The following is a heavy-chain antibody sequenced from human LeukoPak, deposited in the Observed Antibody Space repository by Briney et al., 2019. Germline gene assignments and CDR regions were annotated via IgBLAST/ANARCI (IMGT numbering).Heavy chain of an antibody. CDR2: IYYSGST. Sequence: SETLSLTCTVSGGSISSYYWSWIRQPPGKGLEWIGYIYYSGSTNYNPSLKSRVTISVDTSKNQFSLKLSAVTAADTAVYYCARHYGSGSYSAEYFQHWGQGTLVTVSS. CDR1: GGSISSYY. J-gene: IGHJ1*01. V-gene: IGHV4-59*08. CDR3: ARHYGSGSYSAEYFQH. D-gene: IGHD3-10*01.